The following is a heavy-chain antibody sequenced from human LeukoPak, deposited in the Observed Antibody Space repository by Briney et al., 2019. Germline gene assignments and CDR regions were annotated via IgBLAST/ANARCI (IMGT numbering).Heavy chain of an antibody. Sequence: SQTLSLTCAISGDTVSNNTAAWNWIRQSPSRGLEWLGRTYYRSKWYNDYAVSVKSRITINSDTSKNQFSLQLNSVTPEDTAVYYCARASSSWYFPPNYFDYWGQGTLVTVSS. CDR2: TYYRSKWYN. V-gene: IGHV6-1*01. CDR1: GDTVSNNTAA. D-gene: IGHD6-13*01. CDR3: ARASSSWYFPPNYFDY. J-gene: IGHJ4*02.